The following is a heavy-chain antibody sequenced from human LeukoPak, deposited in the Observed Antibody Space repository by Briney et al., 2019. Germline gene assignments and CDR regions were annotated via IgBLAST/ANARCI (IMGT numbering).Heavy chain of an antibody. J-gene: IGHJ4*02. CDR3: ARSELLWFGGVNSGFDY. CDR2: VYYSGST. V-gene: IGHV4-59*01. D-gene: IGHD3-10*01. Sequence: SETLSLTCTVSGGSISSYYWSWIRQPPGKGLEWIGYVYYSGSTNYNPSLKSRVTISIDTSRTQFSLKLSSVTAADTAVYYCARSELLWFGGVNSGFDYWGQGTLVTVSS. CDR1: GGSISSYY.